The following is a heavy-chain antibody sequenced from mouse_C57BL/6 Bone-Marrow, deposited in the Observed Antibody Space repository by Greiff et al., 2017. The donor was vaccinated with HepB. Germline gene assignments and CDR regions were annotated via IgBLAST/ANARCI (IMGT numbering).Heavy chain of an antibody. Sequence: QVQLKQSGPGLVQPSQSLSITCTVSGFSLTSYGVHWVRQSPGKGLEWLGVIWSGGSTDYNAAFISRLSISKDNSKSQVFFKMNSLQADDSAIYYCARKPITTVVAPYAMDYWGQGTSVTVSS. V-gene: IGHV2-2*01. CDR1: GFSLTSYG. J-gene: IGHJ4*01. CDR3: ARKPITTVVAPYAMDY. CDR2: IWSGGST. D-gene: IGHD1-1*01.